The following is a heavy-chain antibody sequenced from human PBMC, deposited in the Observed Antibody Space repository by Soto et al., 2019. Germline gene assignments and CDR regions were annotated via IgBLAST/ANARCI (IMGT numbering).Heavy chain of an antibody. Sequence: QVQLVESGGGVVQPGRSLRLSCAASGFTFSSNGIHWVRQAPGKGLEWVAVISSDGSNKYYADSVKGRFTISRDNSKNMLYLQMNSLRAEDTAVYYCAMDLYGGSSRSDFWGQGTLVTVSS. D-gene: IGHD2-15*01. CDR1: GFTFSSNG. CDR3: AMDLYGGSSRSDF. V-gene: IGHV3-30*03. CDR2: ISSDGSNK. J-gene: IGHJ4*02.